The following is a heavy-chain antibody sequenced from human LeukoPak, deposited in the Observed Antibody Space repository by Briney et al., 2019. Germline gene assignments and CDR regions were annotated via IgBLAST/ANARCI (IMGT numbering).Heavy chain of an antibody. CDR2: INTNGRT. J-gene: IGHJ4*02. V-gene: IGHV4-4*09. CDR3: ATSDVYKVAPFDL. Sequence: SETLSLTCAVSGGSIRDYQWSWIRQPPGTGLEWIGHINTNGRTDYNPSLRSRLTFSVDTSRDQFSLKLSSVSAGDTAMYYCATSDVYKVAPFDLWGQGTLVTVSS. D-gene: IGHD3-10*01. CDR1: GGSIRDYQ.